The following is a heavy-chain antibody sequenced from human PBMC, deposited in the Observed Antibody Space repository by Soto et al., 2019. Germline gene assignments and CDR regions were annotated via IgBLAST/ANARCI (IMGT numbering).Heavy chain of an antibody. D-gene: IGHD2-15*01. V-gene: IGHV4-31*03. Sequence: QVQLQESGPGLVKPSQTLSLTCTVSGGSISSGVYYWSWIRQHPGKGLEWIGYIYYSGSTYYNPSLKSRVTISVDTSKNQFSLKLSSVTAADTAVYYCARGIVVVVAATRSFAFDIWGQGTMVTVSS. CDR1: GGSISSGVYY. CDR2: IYYSGST. CDR3: ARGIVVVVAATRSFAFDI. J-gene: IGHJ3*02.